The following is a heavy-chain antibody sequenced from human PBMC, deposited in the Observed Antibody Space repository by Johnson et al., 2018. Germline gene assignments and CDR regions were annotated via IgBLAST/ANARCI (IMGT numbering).Heavy chain of an antibody. V-gene: IGHV3-33*01. D-gene: IGHD6-13*01. CDR2: IWYDGSNK. Sequence: QVQLVESGGGVVQPGRSLRLSCAASGFTFSSYDMHCVRQAPGKGLDWVAVIWYDGSNKYYADSVKGRFTISRDNSKNTLYLEMNSLRVEDTAVYYCGRIGPYSSSWWVAFDIWGQGTMVTVSS. CDR3: GRIGPYSSSWWVAFDI. CDR1: GFTFSSYD. J-gene: IGHJ3*02.